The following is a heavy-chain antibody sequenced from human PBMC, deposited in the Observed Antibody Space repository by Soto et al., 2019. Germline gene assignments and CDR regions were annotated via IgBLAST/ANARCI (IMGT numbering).Heavy chain of an antibody. V-gene: IGHV4-34*01. D-gene: IGHD7-27*01. Sequence: SETLSLTCAVYGGSFNPYHWSFTRQPPGKRLEWIGEIDHTGRTNYNPSVKGRVTMSVDTSKNQFSLNLRSVTAADTAVYFCARSMNDHNHHHWGFDSWGRGTLVTISS. J-gene: IGHJ5*01. CDR3: ARSMNDHNHHHWGFDS. CDR2: IDHTGRT. CDR1: GGSFNPYH.